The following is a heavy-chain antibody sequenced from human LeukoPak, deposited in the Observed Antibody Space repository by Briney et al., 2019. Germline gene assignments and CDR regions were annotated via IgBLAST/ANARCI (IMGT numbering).Heavy chain of an antibody. CDR2: INPNSGGT. Sequence: GASVKVSCKASGYTFTGYYMHWVRQAPGQGLEWMGWINPNSGGTNYAQKFQGRVTMTRDTSISTAYMELSRLRSDDTAVYYCARDAIAAAIPTNWFDPWGQGTLVTVSS. CDR1: GYTFTGYY. J-gene: IGHJ5*02. CDR3: ARDAIAAAIPTNWFDP. D-gene: IGHD6-13*01. V-gene: IGHV1-2*02.